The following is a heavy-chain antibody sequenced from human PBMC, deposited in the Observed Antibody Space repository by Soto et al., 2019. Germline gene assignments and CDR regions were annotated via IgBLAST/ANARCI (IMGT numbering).Heavy chain of an antibody. Sequence: QVQLVQSGAEVQKPGSSVKVSCKASGGTFSSYTISWVRQAPGQGLEWMGGIIPILGIPNYAQKFQGRVTITADKSTSTAYMELSSLSSEDTAVYYCASLAVDDVDFDIWGQGTMVTVSS. CDR3: ASLAVDDVDFDI. CDR2: IIPILGIP. J-gene: IGHJ3*02. D-gene: IGHD6-19*01. CDR1: GGTFSSYT. V-gene: IGHV1-69*02.